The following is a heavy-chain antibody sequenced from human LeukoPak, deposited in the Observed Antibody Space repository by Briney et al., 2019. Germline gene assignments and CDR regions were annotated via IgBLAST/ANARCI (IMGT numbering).Heavy chain of an antibody. CDR3: ARGDFCSKSNCYLRPMDV. Sequence: SETLSLTCTVSGGSISDYYWNWIRQPPGKGLEWMCYIYYSGSTTYNPPLKSRVTMSVDTAKNQFSLKLRSVTAADTAVYYCARGDFCSKSNCYLRPMDVWGKGTTVTVSS. CDR2: IYYSGST. CDR1: GGSISDYY. D-gene: IGHD3-3*01. J-gene: IGHJ6*03. V-gene: IGHV4-59*01.